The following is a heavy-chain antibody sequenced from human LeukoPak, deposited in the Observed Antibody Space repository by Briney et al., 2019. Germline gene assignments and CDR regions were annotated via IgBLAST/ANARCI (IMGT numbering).Heavy chain of an antibody. CDR2: IIPIFGTA. CDR3: ASGSYYDSSGYYSDY. D-gene: IGHD3-22*01. J-gene: IGHJ4*02. V-gene: IGHV1-69*05. Sequence: SVKVSCKASGGTFSSYAIGWVRQAPGQGLEWMGGIIPIFGTANYAQKFQGRVTITTDESTSTAYMELSSLRSEDTAVYYCASGSYYDSSGYYSDYWGQGTLVTVSS. CDR1: GGTFSSYA.